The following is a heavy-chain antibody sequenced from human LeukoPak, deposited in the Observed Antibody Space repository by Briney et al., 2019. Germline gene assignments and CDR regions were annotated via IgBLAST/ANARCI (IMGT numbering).Heavy chain of an antibody. Sequence: SETLSLTCTVSGGSISSSSYYWGWIRQPPGKGLEWIGSIYYSGSTYYNPSLKSRVTISVDTSKNQFSLKLSSVTAADTAVYYCARVGYDYDAYFDYWGQGTLVTVSS. D-gene: IGHD4-17*01. CDR3: ARVGYDYDAYFDY. CDR1: GGSISSSSYY. J-gene: IGHJ4*02. V-gene: IGHV4-39*01. CDR2: IYYSGST.